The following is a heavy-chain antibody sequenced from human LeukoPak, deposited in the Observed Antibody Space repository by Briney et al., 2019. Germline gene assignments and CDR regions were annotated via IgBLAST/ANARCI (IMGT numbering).Heavy chain of an antibody. V-gene: IGHV3-33*06. J-gene: IGHJ6*03. CDR1: GFTFSSYG. D-gene: IGHD5-18*01. CDR2: IWYDRSNK. CDR3: AKDLARTAYYYYYMDV. Sequence: PGGSLRLSCAASGFTFSSYGMHWVRQAPGKGLEWVAVIWYDRSNKYYADSVKGRFTISRDNSKNTLYLQMNSLRAEDTAVYYCAKDLARTAYYYYYMDVWGKGTTVTVSS.